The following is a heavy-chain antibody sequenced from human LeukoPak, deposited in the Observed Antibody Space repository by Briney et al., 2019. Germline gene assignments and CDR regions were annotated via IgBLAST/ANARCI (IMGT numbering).Heavy chain of an antibody. V-gene: IGHV3-30*18. D-gene: IGHD6-13*01. Sequence: GGSLRLSCAASGFTFSSYGMHWVRQAPGKGLEWVAVISYDGSNKYYADSVKGRFTISRGNSKNTLYLQMNSLRAEDTAVYYCAKGRSIAAAGTRTDYWGQGTLVTVSS. J-gene: IGHJ4*02. CDR1: GFTFSSYG. CDR2: ISYDGSNK. CDR3: AKGRSIAAAGTRTDY.